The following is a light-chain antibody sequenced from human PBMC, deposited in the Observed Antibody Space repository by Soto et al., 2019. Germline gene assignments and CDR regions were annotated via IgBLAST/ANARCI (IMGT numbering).Light chain of an antibody. CDR1: QNILHSSNNKIH. J-gene: IGKJ4*01. CDR3: QQYFSAHLT. V-gene: IGKV4-1*01. Sequence: DIVMTQSPDSLAVSLGERATINCKSSQNILHSSNNKIHLAWYQQKPGQPPKLLIYRASTRDSGVPDRFSGSGSGTDFTLTISSLQAEDVATYYCQQYFSAHLTFGGGTKVEI. CDR2: RAS.